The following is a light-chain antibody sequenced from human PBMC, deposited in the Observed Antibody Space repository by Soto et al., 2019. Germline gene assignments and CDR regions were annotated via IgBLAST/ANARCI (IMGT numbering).Light chain of an antibody. CDR1: QSVSSD. Sequence: ERVMTKSTAALSVSPGERATLSCRASQSVSSDLAWYQQKPGQAPRLLIYGASTRATGIPARVSGSGSGTEFTLTISSLQSEDFAVYYCQQYNNLRRRFGEGSKV. J-gene: IGKJ1*01. V-gene: IGKV3-15*01. CDR2: GAS. CDR3: QQYNNLRRR.